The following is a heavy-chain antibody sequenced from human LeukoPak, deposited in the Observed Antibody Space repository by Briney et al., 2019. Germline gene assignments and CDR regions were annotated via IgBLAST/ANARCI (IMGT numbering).Heavy chain of an antibody. CDR3: AGGSGSYSVGYYYYYGMDV. Sequence: SVKVSCKASGGTFSSYAIGRVRQAPGQGLEWMGGIIPIFGTANYAQKFQGRVTITADKSTSTAYMELSSLRSEDTAVYYCAGGSGSYSVGYYYYYGMDVWGKGTTVTVSS. CDR2: IIPIFGTA. CDR1: GGTFSSYA. J-gene: IGHJ6*04. D-gene: IGHD3-10*01. V-gene: IGHV1-69*06.